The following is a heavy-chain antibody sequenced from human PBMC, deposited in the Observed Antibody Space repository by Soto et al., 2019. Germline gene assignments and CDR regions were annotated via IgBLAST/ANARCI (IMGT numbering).Heavy chain of an antibody. CDR1: GFTFSSYA. Sequence: QPGGSLRLSCAASGFTFSSYAMSWVRQAPGKGLGWVGFIRGETNGGTADYAASLKGRITISRDDSKSIAYLEINSLQTEDTAVYYCTRYYYESSGYYVYWGQGTLVTVSS. CDR2: IRGETNGGTA. V-gene: IGHV3-49*04. CDR3: TRYYYESSGYYVY. J-gene: IGHJ4*02. D-gene: IGHD3-22*01.